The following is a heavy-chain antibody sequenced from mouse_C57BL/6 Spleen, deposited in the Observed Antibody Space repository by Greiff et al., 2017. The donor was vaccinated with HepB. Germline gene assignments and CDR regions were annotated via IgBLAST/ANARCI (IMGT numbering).Heavy chain of an antibody. CDR2: IDPSDSET. D-gene: IGHD1-1*01. V-gene: IGHV1-52*01. CDR3: ARGGLGYGSSYPPFAY. J-gene: IGHJ3*01. Sequence: QVQLQQPGAELVRPGSSVKLSCKASGYTFTSYWMHWVKQRPIQGLEWIGNIDPSDSETHYNQKFKDKATLTVDKSSSTAYMQLSSLTSEDSAVFYCARGGLGYGSSYPPFAYWGQGTLVTVSA. CDR1: GYTFTSYW.